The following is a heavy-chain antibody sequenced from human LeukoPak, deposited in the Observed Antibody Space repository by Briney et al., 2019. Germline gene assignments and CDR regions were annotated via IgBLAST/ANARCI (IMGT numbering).Heavy chain of an antibody. Sequence: SETLSLTCTVSGGSISSGGYYWSWIRQHPGKGLEWIGYIYYSGSTYYNPSLKSRVTISVDTSKSQFSLELSSVTAADTAVYYCARSQLPDIVVVPAAIPAGYYFDYWGQGTLVTVSS. V-gene: IGHV4-31*03. CDR3: ARSQLPDIVVVPAAIPAGYYFDY. CDR1: GGSISSGGYY. D-gene: IGHD2-2*01. J-gene: IGHJ4*02. CDR2: IYYSGST.